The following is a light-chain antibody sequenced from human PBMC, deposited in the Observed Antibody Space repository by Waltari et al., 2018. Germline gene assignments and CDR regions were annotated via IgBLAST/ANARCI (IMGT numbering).Light chain of an antibody. Sequence: DIVMTQSPDSLAVSLGERATVPCRSSQSLLFASNNKNYLAWYQQKPGQPPKFLIYWASTRDSGVPNRFSGSGSGTDFTLTISGLQAEDVGVYYCQQYFTTPRAFGQGTKVEIK. CDR2: WAS. CDR3: QQYFTTPRA. CDR1: QSLLFASNNKNY. V-gene: IGKV4-1*01. J-gene: IGKJ1*01.